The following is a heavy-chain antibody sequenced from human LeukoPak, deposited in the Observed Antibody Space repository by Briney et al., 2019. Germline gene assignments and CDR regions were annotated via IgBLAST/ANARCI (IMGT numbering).Heavy chain of an antibody. CDR1: GFTFSNYW. CDR2: IIPDGTTQ. D-gene: IGHD2-8*01. J-gene: IGHJ5*02. CDR3: AGVDANA. Sequence: GGSLRLSCAASGFTFSNYWMSWVRQAPGKGLEWVASIIPDGTTQYYVDSMKGRFTISRDNAKNSLYLQVNSLRVEDTAVYYCAGVDANAWGQGTLVTVSS. V-gene: IGHV3-7*01.